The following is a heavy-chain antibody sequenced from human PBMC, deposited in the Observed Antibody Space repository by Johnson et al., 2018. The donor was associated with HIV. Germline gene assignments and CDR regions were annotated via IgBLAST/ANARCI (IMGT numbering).Heavy chain of an antibody. Sequence: VQLVESGGGVVQPGRSLILSCAASGFTFSNYGMAWVRQAPGKGLEWVTVISFSGVKKYYADSVKGRFTISRDNSKNTLYLQMNSLRSEDTAVYYCSKAGQLVAATSAFDIWGQGTMVTVSS. CDR2: ISFSGVKK. CDR1: GFTFSNYG. V-gene: IGHV3-30*18. J-gene: IGHJ3*02. CDR3: SKAGQLVAATSAFDI. D-gene: IGHD2-15*01.